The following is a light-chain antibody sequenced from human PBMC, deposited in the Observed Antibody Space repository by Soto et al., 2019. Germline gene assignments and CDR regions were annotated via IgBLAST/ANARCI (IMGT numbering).Light chain of an antibody. CDR2: GNS. CDR3: QSYDRSLSGSGV. J-gene: IGLJ2*01. CDR1: SANIGAGYD. Sequence: QSVLTQPPSMSGAPGQRVPISCTGSSANIGAGYDVHWYQQLPGTAPKLLIYGNSNRPSGVPDRFSGSKSGTSASLAITGLQAEYEADYYCQSYDRSLSGSGVFGGGTKVTVL. V-gene: IGLV1-40*01.